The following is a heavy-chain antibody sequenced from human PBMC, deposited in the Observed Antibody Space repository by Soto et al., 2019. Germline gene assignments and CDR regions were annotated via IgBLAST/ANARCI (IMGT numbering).Heavy chain of an antibody. CDR1: GFTFSSYS. J-gene: IGHJ6*02. CDR2: ISSSSSYI. V-gene: IGHV3-21*01. CDR3: AREGVQHGSGPYYYYGMDV. D-gene: IGHD3-10*01. Sequence: EVQLVESGGGLVKPGGSLRLSCAASGFTFSSYSMNWVRQAPGKGLEWVSSISSSSSYIYYADSVKGRFTISRDNAKNSLYLQMNSLRAEDXXVYYCAREGVQHGSGPYYYYGMDVWGQGTTVTVSS.